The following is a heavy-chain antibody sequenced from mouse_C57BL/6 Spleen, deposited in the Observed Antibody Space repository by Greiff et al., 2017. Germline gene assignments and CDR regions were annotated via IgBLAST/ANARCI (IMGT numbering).Heavy chain of an antibody. Sequence: VQLKQSGAELMKPGASVKLSCKATGYTFTGYWIEWVKQRPGHGLEWIGEILPGSGGTNYNEKFKGKATFTADTSSNTAYMQLSSLTTEDSAIYYCAREEFYDGYYVWFAYWGQGTLVTVSA. CDR2: ILPGSGGT. J-gene: IGHJ3*01. V-gene: IGHV1-9*01. CDR1: GYTFTGYW. CDR3: AREEFYDGYYVWFAY. D-gene: IGHD2-3*01.